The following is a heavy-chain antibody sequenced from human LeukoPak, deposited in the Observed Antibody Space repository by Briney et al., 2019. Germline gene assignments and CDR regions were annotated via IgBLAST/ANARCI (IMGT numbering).Heavy chain of an antibody. J-gene: IGHJ5*02. Sequence: SETLSLTCTVSGGSISNGDHYWSWIRQHPGKGLEWIGHIYYSGSTYYNPSLKSRVIVSVDTSKNQFSLKLNSVTAADTAVYYCASYGSGSYRFDPWGQGTLVTVSS. V-gene: IGHV4-31*03. CDR2: IYYSGST. D-gene: IGHD3-10*01. CDR1: GGSISNGDHY. CDR3: ASYGSGSYRFDP.